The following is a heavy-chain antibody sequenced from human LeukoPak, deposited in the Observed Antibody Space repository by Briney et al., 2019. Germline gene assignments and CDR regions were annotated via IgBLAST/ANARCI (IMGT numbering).Heavy chain of an antibody. D-gene: IGHD3-3*01. CDR2: ISGSGGST. J-gene: IGHJ4*02. Sequence: GASLRLSCAASGFTFSSYAMSWVRQAPGKGLEWVSAISGSGGSTYYADSVKGRFTISRDNSENTLYLQMNSLRAEDTAVYYCAKDRAYDFWSGSFGYWGQGTLVTVSS. CDR1: GFTFSSYA. V-gene: IGHV3-23*01. CDR3: AKDRAYDFWSGSFGY.